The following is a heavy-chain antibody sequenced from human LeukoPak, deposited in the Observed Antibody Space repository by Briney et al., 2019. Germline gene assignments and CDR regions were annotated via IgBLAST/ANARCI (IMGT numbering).Heavy chain of an antibody. CDR2: INPSGGST. CDR1: GYTFTSCY. D-gene: IGHD3-3*01. Sequence: ASVKVSCKASGYTFTSCYMHWVRQAPGQGLEWMGLINPSGGSTTYAQKFQGRVTMTRDTSTSTVHMELSSLRSEDTAVYYCAIQKGMIFGDVSPLSKHFHHWGQGTLVTVSS. V-gene: IGHV1-46*01. CDR3: AIQKGMIFGDVSPLSKHFHH. J-gene: IGHJ1*01.